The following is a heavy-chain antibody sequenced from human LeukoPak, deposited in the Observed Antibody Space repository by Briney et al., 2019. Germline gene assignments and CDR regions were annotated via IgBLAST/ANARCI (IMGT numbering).Heavy chain of an antibody. CDR1: GFTFDDYA. CDR2: ISWNSGSI. Sequence: GGSRRLSCAASGFTFDDYAMHWVRHAPGKGLEWVSGISWNSGSIGYADSVKGRFTISRDNAKNSLYLQMNSLRAEDTAVYYCARVREQQLVGTDYYYYGMDVWGQGTTVTVSS. J-gene: IGHJ6*02. V-gene: IGHV3-9*01. D-gene: IGHD6-13*01. CDR3: ARVREQQLVGTDYYYYGMDV.